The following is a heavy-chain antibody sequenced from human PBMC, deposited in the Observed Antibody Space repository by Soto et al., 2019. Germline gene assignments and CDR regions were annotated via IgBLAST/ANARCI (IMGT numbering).Heavy chain of an antibody. Sequence: GESLTISCKGSGYSFTSYWISWVRQMPGKGLEWMGRIDPSDSYTNYSPSFQGHVTISADKSISTAYLQWSSLKASDTAMYYCARPIAADIGHYGMDVWGQGTTVTVSS. CDR3: ARPIAADIGHYGMDV. CDR1: GYSFTSYW. D-gene: IGHD6-13*01. CDR2: IDPSDSYT. V-gene: IGHV5-10-1*01. J-gene: IGHJ6*02.